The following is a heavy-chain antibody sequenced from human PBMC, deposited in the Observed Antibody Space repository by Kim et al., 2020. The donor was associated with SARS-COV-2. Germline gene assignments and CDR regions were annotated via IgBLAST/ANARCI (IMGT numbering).Heavy chain of an antibody. CDR1: GYTFTSYY. CDR2: INPSGGST. J-gene: IGHJ5*02. Sequence: ASVKVSCKASGYTFTSYYMHWVRQAPGQGLEWMGIINPSGGSTSYAQKFQGRVTMTRDTSTSTVYMELSSLRSEDTAVYYCARADKSAVAGILDQAWGQGTLVTVSS. CDR3: ARADKSAVAGILDQA. D-gene: IGHD6-19*01. V-gene: IGHV1-46*01.